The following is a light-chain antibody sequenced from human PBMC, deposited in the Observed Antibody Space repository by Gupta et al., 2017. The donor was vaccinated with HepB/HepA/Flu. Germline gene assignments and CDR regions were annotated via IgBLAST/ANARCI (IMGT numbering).Light chain of an antibody. CDR2: DDS. J-gene: IGLJ1*01. CDR1: NIGSKS. Sequence: SSVLTQPPSVSLAPGQTARITCGGNNIGSKSVHWYQQKPGQAPVLVVYDDSDRPSGNPERFSGSNSGNTATLTISRVEAGDEADYYCQVWDSSSDPYVFGTGTKVTVL. CDR3: QVWDSSSDPYV. V-gene: IGLV3-21*02.